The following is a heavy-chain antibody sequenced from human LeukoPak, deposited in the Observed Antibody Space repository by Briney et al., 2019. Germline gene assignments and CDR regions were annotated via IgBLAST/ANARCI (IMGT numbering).Heavy chain of an antibody. Sequence: SETLSLTCTVSGGSISSYYWSWIRQPPGKGLEWIGYIYYSGSTNYNPSLKSRVTISVDTSKNQFSLKLSSVTAADTAVYYCASLNSGIQLWHTFDYWGQGTLVTVSS. CDR1: GGSISSYY. CDR3: ASLNSGIQLWHTFDY. V-gene: IGHV4-59*01. J-gene: IGHJ4*02. D-gene: IGHD5-18*01. CDR2: IYYSGST.